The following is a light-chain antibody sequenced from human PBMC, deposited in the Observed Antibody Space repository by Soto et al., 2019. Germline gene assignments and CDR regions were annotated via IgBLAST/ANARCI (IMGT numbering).Light chain of an antibody. J-gene: IGKJ4*01. CDR3: QQYTNLET. CDR1: QSVTFD. V-gene: IGKV3-15*01. Sequence: EIVLTQSPATLSVSPGGSATLYCRASQSVTFDLAWYQQRPGQAPRLLIYGAFKRTTGVPARFSGSGSGTEFTLTISGLESEDFAVYYCQQYTNLETFGGGTRVEIK. CDR2: GAF.